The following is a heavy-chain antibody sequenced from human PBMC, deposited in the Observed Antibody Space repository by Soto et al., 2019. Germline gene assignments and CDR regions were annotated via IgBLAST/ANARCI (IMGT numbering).Heavy chain of an antibody. CDR3: AKDVGSSGWYAGFDS. Sequence: EVQLVESGGGLVQPGRSLRLSCAASGFSFGDYAMQWVRQVPGKGLEWVSSISWNGESIGYADSVKGRFTISRDNGKKSVYLLRNGVRGVDTGLYYFAKDVGSSGWYAGFDSWGQGTLVTVSA. V-gene: IGHV3-9*01. D-gene: IGHD6-19*01. CDR1: GFSFGDYA. CDR2: ISWNGESI. J-gene: IGHJ4*02.